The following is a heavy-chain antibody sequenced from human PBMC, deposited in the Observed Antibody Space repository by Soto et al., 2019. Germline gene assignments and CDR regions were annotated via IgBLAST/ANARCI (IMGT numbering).Heavy chain of an antibody. CDR1: GYTFTSYG. J-gene: IGHJ4*02. V-gene: IGHV1-18*01. Sequence: QVQLVQSGPEVKKPGASVKVSCKTSGYTFTSYGISWVRQAPGPGLEWMGWISTYKGNTNYAQKFQGRVTMTTDTSTSTAYMDLRSLRSDDTAVYYCASRSPAFDYWGQGPLVTVSS. CDR3: ASRSPAFDY. CDR2: ISTYKGNT.